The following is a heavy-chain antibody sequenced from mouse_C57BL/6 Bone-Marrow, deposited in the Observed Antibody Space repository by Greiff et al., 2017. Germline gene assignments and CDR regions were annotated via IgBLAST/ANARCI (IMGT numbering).Heavy chain of an antibody. CDR2: IYPRSGNT. D-gene: IGHD1-2*01. V-gene: IGHV1-81*01. CDR1: GYTFTSYG. CDR3: ARARGGYDGFYYAMDY. J-gene: IGHJ4*01. Sequence: QVQLQQSGAELARPGASVKLSCKASGYTFTSYGIRWVKQRTGQGLEWIGEIYPRSGNTYYNEKFKGKATLTADKSSSTAYMELRSLTSEVSAVYFWARARGGYDGFYYAMDYWGQGTSVTVSS.